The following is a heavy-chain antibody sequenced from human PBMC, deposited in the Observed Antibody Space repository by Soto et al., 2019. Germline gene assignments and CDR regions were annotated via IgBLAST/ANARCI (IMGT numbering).Heavy chain of an antibody. Sequence: GSLRLSCAASGFTFSNYAMHWVRQAPGKGLEWVAIVSYDGDNEYYADSVKGRFTISRDNAKNTLYLQMNSLRAEDTAVYYCARDFGYWGQGTLVTVSS. J-gene: IGHJ4*02. CDR3: ARDFGY. D-gene: IGHD3-10*01. CDR1: GFTFSNYA. CDR2: VSYDGDNE. V-gene: IGHV3-30-3*01.